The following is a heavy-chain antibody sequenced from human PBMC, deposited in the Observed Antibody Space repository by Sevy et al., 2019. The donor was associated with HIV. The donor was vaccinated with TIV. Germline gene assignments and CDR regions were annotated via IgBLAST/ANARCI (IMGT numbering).Heavy chain of an antibody. CDR1: GGTFSSYA. Sequence: ASVKVSCKASGGTFSSYAISWVRQAPGQGLEWMGGIIPIFGTANYAQRFQGRVTITADESTSIAYMELSSLRSEDTAVYYCATNGAGYSSSWYEGTAFDIWGQGTMVTVSS. V-gene: IGHV1-69*13. J-gene: IGHJ3*02. CDR3: ATNGAGYSSSWYEGTAFDI. D-gene: IGHD6-13*01. CDR2: IIPIFGTA.